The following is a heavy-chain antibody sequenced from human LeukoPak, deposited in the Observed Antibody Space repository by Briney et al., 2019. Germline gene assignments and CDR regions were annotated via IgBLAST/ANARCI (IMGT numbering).Heavy chain of an antibody. CDR2: IYHSGTT. D-gene: IGHD3-10*01. Sequence: TSDTLSLTCAVSGYSITSSSWWGWIRQPPGKGLEWIGYIYHSGTTYYNPSLQSRVTMSVDTSKNQFSLKLSSVTAVDTAVYYCARKENVYYYFDYWGQGTLVTVSS. CDR1: GYSITSSSW. V-gene: IGHV4-28*01. CDR3: ARKENVYYYFDY. J-gene: IGHJ4*02.